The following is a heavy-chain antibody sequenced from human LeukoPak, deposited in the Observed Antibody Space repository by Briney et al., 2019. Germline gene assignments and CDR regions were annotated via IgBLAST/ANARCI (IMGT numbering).Heavy chain of an antibody. CDR3: ASSPAAAGGGAFDI. CDR1: GGSISSGGYY. CDR2: IYHSGST. J-gene: IGHJ3*02. Sequence: SETLSLTCTVSGGSISSGGYYWSWIRQPPGKGLEWIGYIYHSGSTYYNPSLKSRVTISVDRSKNQFSLKLSSVTAADTAVYYCASSPAAAGGGAFDIWGQGTMVTVSP. D-gene: IGHD6-13*01. V-gene: IGHV4-30-2*01.